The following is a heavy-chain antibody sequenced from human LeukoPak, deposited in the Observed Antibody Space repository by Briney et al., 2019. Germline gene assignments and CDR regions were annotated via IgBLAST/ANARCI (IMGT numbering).Heavy chain of an antibody. CDR1: GGSISSSY. Sequence: SETLSLTCTVSGGSISSSYWSWIRQPPGKGLEWIGYIYYSGGTNYNPSLKSRVTMSVDTSKNQFSLNLSSVTAADTAVYYCARGRSNYGPWGQGTLVTVSS. CDR3: ARGRSNYGP. CDR2: IYYSGGT. V-gene: IGHV4-59*12. D-gene: IGHD3-10*01. J-gene: IGHJ5*02.